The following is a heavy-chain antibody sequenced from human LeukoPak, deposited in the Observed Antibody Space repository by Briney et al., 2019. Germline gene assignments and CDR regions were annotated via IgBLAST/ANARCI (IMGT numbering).Heavy chain of an antibody. CDR1: GGSISSSGYY. J-gene: IGHJ4*02. CDR2: IYNSGST. CDR3: ARGGGWYAFDY. V-gene: IGHV4-39*07. D-gene: IGHD6-19*01. Sequence: SETLSLTCTVSGGSISSSGYYWGWIRQPPGKGLEWIGSIYNSGSTYYNPSLKSRVIISVDTSKNQFSLKLSSVTAADTAVYYCARGGGWYAFDYWGQGTLVTVSS.